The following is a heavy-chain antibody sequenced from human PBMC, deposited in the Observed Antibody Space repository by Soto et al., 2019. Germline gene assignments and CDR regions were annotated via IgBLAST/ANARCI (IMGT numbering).Heavy chain of an antibody. CDR2: IDSSGTTT. V-gene: IGHV3-48*03. CDR3: ARDQRGSYDTSGYENFGYYYHWFDP. D-gene: IGHD3-22*01. Sequence: EAQLVESGGGLVQPGGTLRLSCDTSGFLFYTSEMNWVRQAPGKGLEWISYIDSSGTTTDYADSVKGRFTISRDNDKSSLYLQMNSLRAEDTAVYYCARDQRGSYDTSGYENFGYYYHWFDPWGQGTLVTVSS. CDR1: GFLFYTSE. J-gene: IGHJ5*02.